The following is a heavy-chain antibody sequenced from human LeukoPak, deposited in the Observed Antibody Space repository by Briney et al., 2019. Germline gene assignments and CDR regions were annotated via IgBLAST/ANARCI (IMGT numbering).Heavy chain of an antibody. CDR2: NSAGST. Sequence: PGGSLRLSCAASGFTVSTSYMNWVRQAPGKGLEWVSVNSAGSTYYADSVKGRFTISRDNSKNTLYLQMNSLRAEDTAVYYCARDTVTTFRFRDYYNYGMDVWGQGTTVTVSS. V-gene: IGHV3-53*01. CDR1: GFTVSTSY. J-gene: IGHJ6*02. CDR3: ARDTVTTFRFRDYYNYGMDV. D-gene: IGHD4-17*01.